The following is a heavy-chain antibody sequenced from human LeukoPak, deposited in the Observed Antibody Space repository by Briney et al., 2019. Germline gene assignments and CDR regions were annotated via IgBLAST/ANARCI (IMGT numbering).Heavy chain of an antibody. Sequence: ASVKVSCKASGYTFTGYYMHWVRQAPGQGLEWMGWINPNSGGTNYAQKFQGRVTMTRDTSISTAYMELSRLRSDDTAVYYCARVKYDFWSGYYGSFDYWGQGTLVTVSS. CDR3: ARVKYDFWSGYYGSFDY. CDR1: GYTFTGYY. CDR2: INPNSGGT. J-gene: IGHJ4*02. V-gene: IGHV1-2*02. D-gene: IGHD3-3*01.